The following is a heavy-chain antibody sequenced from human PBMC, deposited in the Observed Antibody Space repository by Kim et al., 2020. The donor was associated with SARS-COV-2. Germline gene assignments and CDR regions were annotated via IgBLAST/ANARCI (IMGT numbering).Heavy chain of an antibody. V-gene: IGHV3-66*01. CDR3: ARGEYYYDSSGLTYFDY. J-gene: IGHJ4*02. Sequence: KGRFTISRDNSKNTLYLQMNSLRAEDTAVYYCARGEYYYDSSGLTYFDYWGQGTLVTVSS. D-gene: IGHD3-22*01.